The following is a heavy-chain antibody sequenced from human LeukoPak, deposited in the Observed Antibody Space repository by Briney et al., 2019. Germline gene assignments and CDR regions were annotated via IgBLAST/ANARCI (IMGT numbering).Heavy chain of an antibody. CDR3: ARDLYRYSSGWIKRIYYYYGMDV. V-gene: IGHV1-2*02. J-gene: IGHJ6*02. Sequence: ASVKVSCKASGYTFTGYYMHWVQQAPGQGLEWMGWINPNSGGTNYAQKFQGRVTMTRDTSISTAYMELSRLRSDDTAVYYCARDLYRYSSGWIKRIYYYYGMDVWGQGTTVTVSS. D-gene: IGHD6-19*01. CDR1: GYTFTGYY. CDR2: INPNSGGT.